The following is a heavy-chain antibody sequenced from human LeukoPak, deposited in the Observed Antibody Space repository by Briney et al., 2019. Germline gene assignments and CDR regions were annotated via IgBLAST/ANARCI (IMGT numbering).Heavy chain of an antibody. Sequence: AASVKVSCTASGGTFSSYAISWVRQAPGQGLEWMGGIIPIFGTANYAQKFQGRVTITADESTSTAYMELSSLRSEDTAVYYCARGQDTAMVTPLYYWGQGTLVTVSS. V-gene: IGHV1-69*13. CDR3: ARGQDTAMVTPLYY. CDR2: IIPIFGTA. J-gene: IGHJ4*02. CDR1: GGTFSSYA. D-gene: IGHD5-18*01.